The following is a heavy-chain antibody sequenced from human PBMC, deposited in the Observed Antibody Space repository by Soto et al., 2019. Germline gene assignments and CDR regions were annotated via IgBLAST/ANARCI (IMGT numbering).Heavy chain of an antibody. V-gene: IGHV3-15*07. D-gene: IGHD2-8*02. CDR1: SVSNAW. Sequence: SVSNAWMNWVRQAPGKGLEWVGRIKSKTDGGTTDYAAAVKGRFTISRDDSKNTLYLQMNSLKTEDTAVYYCTGLVGLFDIWGQGTMVTVSS. CDR2: IKSKTDGGTT. J-gene: IGHJ3*02. CDR3: TGLVGLFDI.